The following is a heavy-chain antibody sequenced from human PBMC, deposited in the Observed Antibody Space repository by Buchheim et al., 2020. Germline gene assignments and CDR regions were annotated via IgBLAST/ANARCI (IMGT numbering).Heavy chain of an antibody. CDR2: IRSKANSYAT. V-gene: IGHV3-73*01. D-gene: IGHD6-19*01. J-gene: IGHJ6*02. CDR1: GFTFSGSA. Sequence: EVQLVESGGGLVQPGGSLKLPCAASGFTFSGSAMHWVRQASGKGLEWVGRIRSKANSYATAYAASVKGRFTISRDDSKNTAYLQMNSLKTEDTAVYYCTRHIAVAGTLYYYYGMDVWGQGTT. CDR3: TRHIAVAGTLYYYYGMDV.